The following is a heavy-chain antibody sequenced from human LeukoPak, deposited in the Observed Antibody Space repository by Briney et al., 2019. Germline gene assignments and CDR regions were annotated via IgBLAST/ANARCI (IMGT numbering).Heavy chain of an antibody. CDR2: IRYDGSNK. Sequence: GSLRLSCAASGFTFSSYGMHWVRQAPGKGLEWVAFIRYDGSNKYYADSVKGRFTISRDNSKNTLYLQMNSLRAEDTAVYYCAKDDEYSSGWYGDFDYWGQGTLVTVSS. D-gene: IGHD6-19*01. CDR1: GFTFSSYG. V-gene: IGHV3-30*02. CDR3: AKDDEYSSGWYGDFDY. J-gene: IGHJ4*02.